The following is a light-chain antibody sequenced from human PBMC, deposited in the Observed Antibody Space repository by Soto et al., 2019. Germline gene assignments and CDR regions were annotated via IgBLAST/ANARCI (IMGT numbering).Light chain of an antibody. CDR3: QEYNTWPLT. Sequence: ETVMTQSPATLSVSPGERATLSCRASQSVNSNLAWYQQKLGQAPRVLIFGASTRATGIPARFSGSGSGTEFSLTINSLQSEDFAVYYCQEYNTWPLTFGQGTKVDIK. CDR1: QSVNSN. J-gene: IGKJ1*01. CDR2: GAS. V-gene: IGKV3-15*01.